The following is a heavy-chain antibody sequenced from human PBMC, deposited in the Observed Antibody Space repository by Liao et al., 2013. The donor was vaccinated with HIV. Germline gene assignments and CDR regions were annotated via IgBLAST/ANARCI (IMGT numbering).Heavy chain of an antibody. V-gene: IGHV4-61*02. CDR3: ARVPPTRRHDFWSGYLYYYMDV. CDR1: GGSISSGSYY. D-gene: IGHD3-3*01. CDR2: IYTSGST. Sequence: QVQLQESGPGLVKPSQTLSLTCTVSGGSISSGSYYWSWIRQPAGKGLEWIGRIYTSGSTNYNPSLKSRVTISVDTSKNQFSLKLTSVTAADTAVYYCARVPPTRRHDFWSGYLYYYMDVWGKGTTVTVSS. J-gene: IGHJ6*03.